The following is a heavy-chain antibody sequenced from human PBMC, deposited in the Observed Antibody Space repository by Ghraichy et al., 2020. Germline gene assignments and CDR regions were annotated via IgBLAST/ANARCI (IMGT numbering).Heavy chain of an antibody. CDR3: ARDEIGSGSSGWFDP. V-gene: IGHV1-18*04. D-gene: IGHD3-10*01. Sequence: ASVKVSCKASGYTFTSYGISWVRQAPGQGLEWMGWISAYNGNTNYAQKLQGRVTMTTDTSTSTAYMELRSLRSDDTAVYYCARDEIGSGSSGWFDPWGQGTLVTVSS. J-gene: IGHJ5*02. CDR1: GYTFTSYG. CDR2: ISAYNGNT.